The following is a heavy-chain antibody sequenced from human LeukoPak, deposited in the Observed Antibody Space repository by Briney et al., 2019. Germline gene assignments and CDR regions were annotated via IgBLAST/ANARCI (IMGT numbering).Heavy chain of an antibody. V-gene: IGHV4-59*01. CDR3: ARGSGSKTLGYYYYGMDV. J-gene: IGHJ6*02. CDR1: GGSISSYY. CDR2: IYYSGST. Sequence: WETLSLTCTVSGGSISSYYWSWIRQPPGKGLEWIGYIYYSGSTNYNPSLKSRVTISVDTSKNQFSLKLSSVTAADTAVYYCARGSGSKTLGYYYYGMDVWGQGTPVTVSS. D-gene: IGHD3-10*01.